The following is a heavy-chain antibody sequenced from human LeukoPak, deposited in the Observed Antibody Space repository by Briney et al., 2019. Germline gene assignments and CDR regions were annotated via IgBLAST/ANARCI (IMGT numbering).Heavy chain of an antibody. J-gene: IGHJ4*02. CDR3: ARGDGWELSSPPPFDY. CDR1: GYTFTSYA. V-gene: IGHV1-3*01. CDR2: INAGNGNT. Sequence: ASVKVSCKAYGYTFTSYAMHWVRQAPGQRLEWMGWINAGNGNTKYSQKFQGRVTITRDTSASTAYMELSSLRSEDTAVYYCARGDGWELSSPPPFDYWGQGTLVTVSS. D-gene: IGHD1-26*01.